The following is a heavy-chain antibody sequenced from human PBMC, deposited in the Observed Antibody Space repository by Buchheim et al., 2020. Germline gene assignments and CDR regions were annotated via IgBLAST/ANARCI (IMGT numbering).Heavy chain of an antibody. V-gene: IGHV3-30*14. CDR1: GFTFSSYA. CDR3: ARDRDLGDCSGGVRHWASYYYGMDV. CDR2: VLYDGDNK. Sequence: QVQLVESGGGVVQSGRSLRLSCVASGFTFSSYAMHWVRQAPGKGLEWVAVVLYDGDNKYYADSMEGRFTISRDNSKNTLYLPMDSLRPEDTAVYYCARDRDLGDCSGGVRHWASYYYGMDVWGQGTT. J-gene: IGHJ6*02. D-gene: IGHD2-15*01.